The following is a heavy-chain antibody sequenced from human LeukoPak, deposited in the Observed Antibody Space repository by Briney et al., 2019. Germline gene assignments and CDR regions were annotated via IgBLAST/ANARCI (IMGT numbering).Heavy chain of an antibody. D-gene: IGHD4/OR15-4a*01. CDR3: AKEGLRNWFDP. Sequence: GGSLRLSCAASGFTFSSYGMHWVRQAPGKGLEWVAVISYDGSNKYYADPVKGRFTISRDSSKNTLYLQMNSLRAEDTAVYYCAKEGLRNWFDPWGQGTLVTVSS. V-gene: IGHV3-30*18. CDR2: ISYDGSNK. J-gene: IGHJ5*02. CDR1: GFTFSSYG.